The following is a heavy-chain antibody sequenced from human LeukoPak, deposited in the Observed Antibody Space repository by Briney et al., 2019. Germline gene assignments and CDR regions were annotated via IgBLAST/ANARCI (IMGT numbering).Heavy chain of an antibody. J-gene: IGHJ5*02. D-gene: IGHD2-21*01. CDR1: GYSFTDYY. Sequence: ASVKVSCKTSGYSFTDYYMHWVRQAPGQGLEWMGWINPNSGGSSSAQKFQGRVTMTRDTSITTVYMEVSWLTSDDTAIYYCARADRLHGGPYLIGPWGQGTLVTVSS. CDR2: INPNSGGS. CDR3: ARADRLHGGPYLIGP. V-gene: IGHV1-2*02.